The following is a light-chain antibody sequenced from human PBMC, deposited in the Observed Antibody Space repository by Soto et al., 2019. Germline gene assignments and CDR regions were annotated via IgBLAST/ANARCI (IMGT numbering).Light chain of an antibody. CDR1: ATDVGAYNY. Sequence: QSVLTQPASVSGSPGQAITIACTGTATDVGAYNYVSWYQQHPNKAPKLMIYEVRNRPSGSSNRFFGSKSGNTASLTISGLQAEDEADYYCSSFTSSLTWVFGGGTK. CDR2: EVR. CDR3: SSFTSSLTWV. J-gene: IGLJ3*02. V-gene: IGLV2-14*01.